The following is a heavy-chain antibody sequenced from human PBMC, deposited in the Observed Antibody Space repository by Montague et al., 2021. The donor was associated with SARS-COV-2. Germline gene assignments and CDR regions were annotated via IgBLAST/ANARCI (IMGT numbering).Heavy chain of an antibody. Sequence: SETLSLTCTVSGYSISSGYYWGWIRQPPGKGLEWIGSIYHSGSTYYNPSLKSRVTISVDTSKNQFSLKLSSVTAADTAVYYCAVNNNYYYYYGMDVWGQGTTVTGSS. CDR1: GYSISSGYY. CDR2: IYHSGST. D-gene: IGHD1-14*01. V-gene: IGHV4-38-2*02. CDR3: AVNNNYYYYYGMDV. J-gene: IGHJ6*02.